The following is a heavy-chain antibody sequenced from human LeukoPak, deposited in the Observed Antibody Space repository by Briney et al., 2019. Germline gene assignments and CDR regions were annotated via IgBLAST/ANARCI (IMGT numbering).Heavy chain of an antibody. CDR3: ARDENYYDSSGYLYYFDY. Sequence: GGSLRLSCAASGFTFSDYYMSWIRQAPGKGLEWVSYISSSSSTIYYADSVKGRFTISRDNAKNPLYLQMNSLRAEDTAVYYCARDENYYDSSGYLYYFDYWGQGTLVTVSS. V-gene: IGHV3-11*04. CDR2: ISSSSSTI. J-gene: IGHJ4*02. CDR1: GFTFSDYY. D-gene: IGHD3-22*01.